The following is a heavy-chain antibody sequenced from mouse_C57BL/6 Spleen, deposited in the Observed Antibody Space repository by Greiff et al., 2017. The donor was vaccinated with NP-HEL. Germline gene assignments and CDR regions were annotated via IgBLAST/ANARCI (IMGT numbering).Heavy chain of an antibody. Sequence: QVHVKQSGAELVKPGASVKLSCKASGYTFTSYWMHWVKQRPGQGLEWIGMIHPNSGSTNYNEKFKSKATLTVDKSSSTAYMQLSSLTSEDSAVYYCATLYYDGPWFAYWGQGTLVTVSA. CDR2: IHPNSGST. CDR3: ATLYYDGPWFAY. CDR1: GYTFTSYW. V-gene: IGHV1-64*01. J-gene: IGHJ3*01. D-gene: IGHD1-1*01.